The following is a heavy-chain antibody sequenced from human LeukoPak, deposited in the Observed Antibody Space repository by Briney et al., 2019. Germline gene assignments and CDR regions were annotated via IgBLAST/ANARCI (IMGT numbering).Heavy chain of an antibody. CDR3: ARGGQGDGYSADEAFDL. D-gene: IGHD5-18*01. J-gene: IGHJ3*01. V-gene: IGHV6-1*01. Sequence: SQTLSLTCAISGDSVSSNSSWNWIRQSPSRGLEWLGRTYYRSKWYNDYVVSVKSRININPDTSKNQFSLQLNSVTPEDTAVYYCARGGQGDGYSADEAFDLWGQGTMATVS. CDR1: GDSVSSNSS. CDR2: TYYRSKWYN.